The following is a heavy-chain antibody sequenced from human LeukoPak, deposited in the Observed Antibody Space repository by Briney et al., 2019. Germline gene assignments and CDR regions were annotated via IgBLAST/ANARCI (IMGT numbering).Heavy chain of an antibody. D-gene: IGHD2-15*01. CDR3: ARDIVVVVAASGSGGWFDP. Sequence: ASVKVSCKASGYTFTGYYMHWVRQAPGQGLEWMGWINPNSGGTNYAQKFQGRVTMTRDTSISTAYMELSRLRSDDTAVYYCARDIVVVVAASGSGGWFDPWGQGTLVTVSS. J-gene: IGHJ5*02. CDR2: INPNSGGT. V-gene: IGHV1-2*02. CDR1: GYTFTGYY.